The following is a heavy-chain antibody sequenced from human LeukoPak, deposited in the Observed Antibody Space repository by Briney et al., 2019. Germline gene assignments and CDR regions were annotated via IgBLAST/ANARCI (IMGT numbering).Heavy chain of an antibody. Sequence: GGSLRLSCAASGFTFSSYWMSWVRQAPGKGLEWVANIKQDGSEKYYVDSVKGRFTISRDNAKSSLYLQMNSLRAEDTAVYYCARAGTRYCSSTSCYTGYYYYMDVWGKGTTVTVSS. J-gene: IGHJ6*03. V-gene: IGHV3-7*01. D-gene: IGHD2-2*02. CDR2: IKQDGSEK. CDR3: ARAGTRYCSSTSCYTGYYYYMDV. CDR1: GFTFSSYW.